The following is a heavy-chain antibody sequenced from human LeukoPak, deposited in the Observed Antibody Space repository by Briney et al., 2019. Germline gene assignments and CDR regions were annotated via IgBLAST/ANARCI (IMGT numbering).Heavy chain of an antibody. Sequence: ASVKVSCKTSGYTFTGYYMHWVRQAPGQGLEWMGWINPNSGATNYAQKFQGRVTMTRDTSISTAYMELSRLRSDDTAVYYCARAWGGSYSSHYYMDGWGKGTTVTVSS. CDR2: INPNSGAT. CDR3: ARAWGGSYSSHYYMDG. D-gene: IGHD1-26*01. J-gene: IGHJ6*03. V-gene: IGHV1-2*02. CDR1: GYTFTGYY.